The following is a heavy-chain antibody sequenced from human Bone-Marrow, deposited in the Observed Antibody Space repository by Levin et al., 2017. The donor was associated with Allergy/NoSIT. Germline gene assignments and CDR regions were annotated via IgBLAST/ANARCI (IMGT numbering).Heavy chain of an antibody. CDR3: AIGADCYYRPCAEFFHQ. V-gene: IGHV3-23*01. Sequence: AGGSLRLSCAASGFTFTTYAMSWVRQAPGKGLQWVSAISGSGGNTIYADSVKGRFTISRDNSKNTLYLQMNSLRAEDTAVYYCAIGADCYYRPCAEFFHQWGQGTLVTVSS. D-gene: IGHD2-21*02. CDR2: ISGSGGNT. J-gene: IGHJ1*01. CDR1: GFTFTTYA.